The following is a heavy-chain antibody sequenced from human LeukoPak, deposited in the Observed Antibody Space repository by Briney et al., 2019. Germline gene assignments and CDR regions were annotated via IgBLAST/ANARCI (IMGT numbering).Heavy chain of an antibody. D-gene: IGHD6-19*01. CDR3: ARARGGYSSGWYYLDY. CDR2: INPSGGST. Sequence: EASVKVSCKASGDTFTSYYMHWVRQAPGQGLEWMGIINPSGGSTSYAQKFQGRVTMTRDTSTSTVYMELSSLRSEDTAVYYCARARGGYSSGWYYLDYWGQGTLVTVSS. CDR1: GDTFTSYY. J-gene: IGHJ4*02. V-gene: IGHV1-46*01.